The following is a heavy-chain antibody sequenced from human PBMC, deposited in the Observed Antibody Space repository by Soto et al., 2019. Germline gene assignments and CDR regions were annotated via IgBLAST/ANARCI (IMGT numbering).Heavy chain of an antibody. CDR2: IYHSGST. Sequence: PSETLSLTCAVSGGSISSSKWWSWVRQPPGKGLEWIGEIYHSGSTNYNPSLKSRVTISVDKSKNQFSLKLSSGTAADTAVYYCARAVVVGATFDYWGQGTLVTVYS. CDR1: GGSISSSKW. J-gene: IGHJ4*02. CDR3: ARAVVVGATFDY. D-gene: IGHD1-26*01. V-gene: IGHV4-4*02.